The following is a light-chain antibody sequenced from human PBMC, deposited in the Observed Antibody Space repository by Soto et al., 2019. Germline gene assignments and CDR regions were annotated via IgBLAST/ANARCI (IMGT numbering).Light chain of an antibody. CDR1: QSVSKY. CDR2: DAS. Sequence: EIVLTQSPGTLSLSPGDSATLSCMASQSVSKYLAWYQQKPGQAPRLLIYDASDRSTGIPARFSGSGSGTDFTLTISSLEPEDFAVYYCQQYDNSPITFGQGTRLEIK. J-gene: IGKJ5*01. V-gene: IGKV3-11*01. CDR3: QQYDNSPIT.